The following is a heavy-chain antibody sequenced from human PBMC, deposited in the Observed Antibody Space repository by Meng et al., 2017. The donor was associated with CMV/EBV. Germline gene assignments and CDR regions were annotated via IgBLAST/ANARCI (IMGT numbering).Heavy chain of an antibody. CDR1: GYTFTSYG. J-gene: IGHJ6*02. V-gene: IGHV1-18*01. D-gene: IGHD3-3*01. Sequence: ASVKVSCKASGYTFTSYGISWVRQAPGQGLEWMGWISAYNGNTNYAQKLQGRVTMTTDTSTSTAYMELRSLRSDDTVVYYCARDRGITIFGVVIPAGMDVWGQGTTVTVSS. CDR2: ISAYNGNT. CDR3: ARDRGITIFGVVIPAGMDV.